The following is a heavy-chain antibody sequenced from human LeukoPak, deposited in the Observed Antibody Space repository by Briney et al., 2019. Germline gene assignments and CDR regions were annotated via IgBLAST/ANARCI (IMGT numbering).Heavy chain of an antibody. D-gene: IGHD3-22*01. CDR1: AFSLSTYA. J-gene: IGHJ4*02. CDR3: AKSGRGNSGYYPFDY. V-gene: IGHV3-30*18. Sequence: GGSLRLSCAASAFSLSTYAMHWVRQAPGKGLEWVGFLSDDGSVRYYGDSVKGRFTISRDNSKNTLNVQMTSLRVEDTAVYYCAKSGRGNSGYYPFDYWGQGSLVTVSS. CDR2: LSDDGSVR.